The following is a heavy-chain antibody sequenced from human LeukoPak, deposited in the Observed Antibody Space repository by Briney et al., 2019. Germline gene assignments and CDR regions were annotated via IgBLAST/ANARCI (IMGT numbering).Heavy chain of an antibody. Sequence: GGSLRLSCAASGFTFSSYWMSWVRQAPGKGLKWVANIKKDGSEKYYVDSVKGRFTISRDNSKNTLYLQMNSLRAEDTAVYYCAKSGYYGSGIGDRFDYWGQGTLVTVSS. J-gene: IGHJ4*02. D-gene: IGHD3-10*01. V-gene: IGHV3-7*03. CDR3: AKSGYYGSGIGDRFDY. CDR2: IKKDGSEK. CDR1: GFTFSSYW.